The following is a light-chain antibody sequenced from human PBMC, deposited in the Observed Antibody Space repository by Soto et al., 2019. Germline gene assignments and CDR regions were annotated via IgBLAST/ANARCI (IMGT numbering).Light chain of an antibody. V-gene: IGKV1-5*03. J-gene: IGKJ3*01. Sequence: DIQMTQSPSTLSASVGDRVSITCRASQNIRSWLAWSQHKPGKAPKLLIYKASTLDSGVPSRFSGSGSGTDFTLTISSLQPDDFATYYCQQYDRYSLSFGPGTKVEIK. CDR3: QQYDRYSLS. CDR2: KAS. CDR1: QNIRSW.